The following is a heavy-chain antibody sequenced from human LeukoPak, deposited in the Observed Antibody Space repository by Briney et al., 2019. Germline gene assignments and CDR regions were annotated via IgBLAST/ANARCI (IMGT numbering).Heavy chain of an antibody. D-gene: IGHD3-9*01. V-gene: IGHV1-8*01. J-gene: IGHJ6*02. CDR3: ARPNYDLLTGYYPLLDV. Sequence: GASVKVSCKASGCTFTSYDINWVRQATGQGLEWMGWMNPNSGYTGYAQKFQGRVTMTRNTSISTAYMELSSLRSEDTAVYYCARPNYDLLTGYYPLLDVWGQGTTVTVSS. CDR2: MNPNSGYT. CDR1: GCTFTSYD.